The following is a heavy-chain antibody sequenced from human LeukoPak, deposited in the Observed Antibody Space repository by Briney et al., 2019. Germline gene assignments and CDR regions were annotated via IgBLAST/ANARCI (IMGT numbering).Heavy chain of an antibody. CDR3: AKLWSSPSDY. CDR1: GITFSTYG. CDR2: VSNSGAST. V-gene: IGHV3-23*01. J-gene: IGHJ4*02. Sequence: PGGSLRLSCEVSGITFSTYGMSWVRQAPGKGPEWVSFVSNSGASTYYADSVKGRFTISRDNSKNTLYLQMNSLRAEDTAVYYCAKLWSSPSDYWGQGTLVTVSS. D-gene: IGHD2-21*01.